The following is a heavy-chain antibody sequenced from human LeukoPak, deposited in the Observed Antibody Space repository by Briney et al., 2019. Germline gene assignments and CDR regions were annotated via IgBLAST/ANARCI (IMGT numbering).Heavy chain of an antibody. V-gene: IGHV1-8*01. Sequence: ASVKASCKASGYTFTSYDINWVRQATGQGLEWMGWMNPNSGNTGYAQKFQGRVTMTRNTSISTAYMELSSLRSEDTAVYYCAREGSGWYKYYYYGMDVWGQGTTVTVSS. CDR2: MNPNSGNT. CDR1: GYTFTSYD. D-gene: IGHD6-19*01. CDR3: AREGSGWYKYYYYGMDV. J-gene: IGHJ6*02.